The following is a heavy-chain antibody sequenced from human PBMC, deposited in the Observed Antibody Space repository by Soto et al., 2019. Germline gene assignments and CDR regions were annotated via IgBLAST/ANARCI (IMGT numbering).Heavy chain of an antibody. Sequence: QVQLVESGGGLVKPVGSLRLSCAVSGVTFSDCYMNWIRQAPGKGLEWVSYISSSGTSINYAGSVKGRFTISRDNAKNSLYLQMNSLRAEDTAMYYCARVRFGEWGYAMDVWGQGTTVTVSS. CDR1: GVTFSDCY. CDR3: ARVRFGEWGYAMDV. CDR2: ISSSGTSI. V-gene: IGHV3-11*01. D-gene: IGHD3-10*01. J-gene: IGHJ6*02.